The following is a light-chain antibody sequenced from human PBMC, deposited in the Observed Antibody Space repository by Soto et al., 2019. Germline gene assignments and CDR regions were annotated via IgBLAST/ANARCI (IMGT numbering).Light chain of an antibody. V-gene: IGKV3D-15*01. J-gene: IGKJ5*01. CDR3: QQYNNWPAIT. Sequence: EIVLTQSPGTLSLSPGERATLSCRASQSVSNNYLAWYQQKPGQAPRLLIYGVSTRATGIPARFSGSGAGTEFTLTISSLQSEDFALYYCQQYNNWPAITFGQGTRLEIK. CDR1: QSVSNN. CDR2: GVS.